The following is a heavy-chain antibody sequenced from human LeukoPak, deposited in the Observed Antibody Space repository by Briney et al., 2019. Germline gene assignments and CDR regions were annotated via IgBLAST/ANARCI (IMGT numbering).Heavy chain of an antibody. Sequence: PSQTLSLTCTVSGGSISSGSYYWSWIRQPAGKGLEWIGRIYTSGSTNYNPSLKSRVTISVDTSKNQFSLKLSSVTAADTAVYYCAREGITMVRGVIRAMDVWGKGTTVTISS. J-gene: IGHJ6*03. CDR1: GGSISSGSYY. CDR2: IYTSGST. V-gene: IGHV4-61*02. CDR3: AREGITMVRGVIRAMDV. D-gene: IGHD3-10*01.